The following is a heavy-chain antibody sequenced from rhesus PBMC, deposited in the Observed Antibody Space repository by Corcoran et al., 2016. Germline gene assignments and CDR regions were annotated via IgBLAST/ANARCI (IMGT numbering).Heavy chain of an antibody. D-gene: IGHD4-23*01. Sequence: QVQLQESGPAVVKPSETLSLTCTVSGCSMTTSYWWRWIRQSPGKGLEWSGGVYGIGEGSDYRPINKGRVSIARDTSKNQLSLKMTSVTAADTAVYYCASTDCSNSDCSTGDFWGQGVLVTVSS. CDR2: VYGIGEGS. V-gene: IGHV4-93*01. CDR3: ASTDCSNSDCSTGDF. J-gene: IGHJ4*01. CDR1: GCSMTTSYW.